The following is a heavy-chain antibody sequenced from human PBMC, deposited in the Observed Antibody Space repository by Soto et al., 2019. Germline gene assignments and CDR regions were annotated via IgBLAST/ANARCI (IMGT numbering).Heavy chain of an antibody. Sequence: ASVKVSCKASGYTFTSYGISWVRQAPGQGLEWMGWISAYNGNTNYAQKLQGRVTMTTDTSTSTAYMELRSLRSGDTAVYYCARGDYYDSSGYYGYFQHWGQGTLVTVSS. CDR3: ARGDYYDSSGYYGYFQH. J-gene: IGHJ1*01. D-gene: IGHD3-22*01. CDR2: ISAYNGNT. V-gene: IGHV1-18*04. CDR1: GYTFTSYG.